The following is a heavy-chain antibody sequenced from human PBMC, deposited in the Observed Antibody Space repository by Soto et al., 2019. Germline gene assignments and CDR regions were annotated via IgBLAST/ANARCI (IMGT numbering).Heavy chain of an antibody. J-gene: IGHJ6*03. V-gene: IGHV1-8*01. CDR3: ARAGSGPPAYYDFWRGREEKIKDYYMDV. CDR1: GYTFTSYD. D-gene: IGHD3-3*01. Sequence: ASVKVSCKASGYTFTSYDINWVRQATGQGLEWKGWMNPNSGNTGYAQKKQGRVTMTRNTSISTAYMEMSSLRSEDTAVYYCARAGSGPPAYYDFWRGREEKIKDYYMDVWGKWTTVTVSS. CDR2: MNPNSGNT.